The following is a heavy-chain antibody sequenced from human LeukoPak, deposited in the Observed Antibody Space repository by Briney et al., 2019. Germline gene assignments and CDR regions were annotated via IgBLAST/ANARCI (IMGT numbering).Heavy chain of an antibody. Sequence: GGSLRLSCAASGFTFSSYSMNWVRQAPGKGLEWVSSISSSSSYIYYADSVKGRFTTSRGNAKNSLYLQMNSLRAEDTAVYYCARAPSDIVVVPAATNDYWGQGTLVTVSS. CDR1: GFTFSSYS. D-gene: IGHD2-2*01. V-gene: IGHV3-21*01. CDR2: ISSSSSYI. J-gene: IGHJ4*02. CDR3: ARAPSDIVVVPAATNDY.